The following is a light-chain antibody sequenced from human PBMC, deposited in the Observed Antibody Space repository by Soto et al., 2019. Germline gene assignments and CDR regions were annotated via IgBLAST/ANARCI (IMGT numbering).Light chain of an antibody. CDR2: SNN. CDR3: AAWDDSLNGVI. Sequence: QSVLTQPPSAPGTPGQRVAISCSGSSSNIGSNTVNWYQQLPGTAPKVLIYSNNQRPSGVPDRFSGSKSGTSASLAISGLQSEDEADYYCAAWDDSLNGVIFGGGTKLTVL. V-gene: IGLV1-44*01. J-gene: IGLJ2*01. CDR1: SSNIGSNT.